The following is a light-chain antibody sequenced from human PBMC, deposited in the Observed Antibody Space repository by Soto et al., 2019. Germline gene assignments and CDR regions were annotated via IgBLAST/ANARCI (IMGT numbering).Light chain of an antibody. Sequence: EIVMTQSPATLSVSPGERATLSCRASQSVSSNLAWYQQKPGQAPRLLIYGASARATGIPARFSGGGSGTEYTLTIISLLYGDFAVYYCQQYNNWPPMAFGQGTKVEIK. CDR3: QQYNNWPPMA. CDR1: QSVSSN. V-gene: IGKV3-15*01. CDR2: GAS. J-gene: IGKJ1*01.